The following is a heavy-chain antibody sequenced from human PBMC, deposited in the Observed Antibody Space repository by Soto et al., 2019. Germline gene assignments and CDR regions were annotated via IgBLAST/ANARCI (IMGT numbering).Heavy chain of an antibody. J-gene: IGHJ5*02. CDR3: VRDGTKNLRDRFEP. Sequence: SETLSLTCNVSGASLSRYYWIWIRQPPGKGLEWIGRIYATGDTDYNPSLKSRISMSVDMSKKQFSLTLRSVTAADTAIYYCVRDGTKNLRDRFEPWGRGILVTVSS. V-gene: IGHV4-4*07. CDR1: GASLSRYY. D-gene: IGHD1-26*01. CDR2: IYATGDT.